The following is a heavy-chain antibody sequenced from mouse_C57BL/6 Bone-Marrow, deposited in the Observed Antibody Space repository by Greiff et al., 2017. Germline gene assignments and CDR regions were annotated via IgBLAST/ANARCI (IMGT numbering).Heavy chain of an antibody. CDR1: EYEFPSHD. J-gene: IGHJ2*01. CDR3: ARRGVITTVSYFDY. V-gene: IGHV5-2*01. CDR2: INSDGGST. D-gene: IGHD1-1*01. Sequence: EVKLMESGGGLVQPGESLKLSCESNEYEFPSHDMSWVRKTPEKRLELVAAINSDGGSTYYPDTMERRFIISRDNTKKTLYLQMSSLRSEDTALYYCARRGVITTVSYFDYWGQGTTLTVSS.